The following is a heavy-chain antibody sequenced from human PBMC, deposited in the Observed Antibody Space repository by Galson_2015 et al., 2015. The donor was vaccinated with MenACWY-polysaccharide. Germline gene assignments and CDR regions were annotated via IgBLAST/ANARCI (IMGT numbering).Heavy chain of an antibody. J-gene: IGHJ4*02. CDR2: INPDGSDK. V-gene: IGHV3-7*01. Sequence: SLRLSCAASGFSFSGHWMTWVRQAPGKGLEWVANINPDGSDKYYVDSVKGRFIISRANAKNSVYLQMNGLRVEDTAMYYCGRHFDWAFDYRGQGALVTVSS. CDR3: GRHFDWAFDY. CDR1: GFSFSGHW. D-gene: IGHD2-21*01.